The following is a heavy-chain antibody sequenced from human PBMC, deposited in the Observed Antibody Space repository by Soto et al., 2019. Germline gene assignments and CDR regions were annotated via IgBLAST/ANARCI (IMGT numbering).Heavy chain of an antibody. Sequence: EVQLLESGGGLVQPRGSLRLSCAASGFTFNNYAMTWVRQAPGKGLEWVSAISGGGDTTSYADSGKGRFTVPMDGSKNKLYLQMSSLRAEDTALYYCAKGRGGSGSLTPRVDFCGQGTLVTVSS. CDR2: ISGGGDTT. D-gene: IGHD3-10*01. CDR1: GFTFNNYA. V-gene: IGHV3-23*01. CDR3: AKGRGGSGSLTPRVDF. J-gene: IGHJ4*02.